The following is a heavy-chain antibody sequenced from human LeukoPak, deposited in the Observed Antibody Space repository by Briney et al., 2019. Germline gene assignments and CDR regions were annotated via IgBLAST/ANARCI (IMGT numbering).Heavy chain of an antibody. CDR1: GGSISSGSYY. J-gene: IGHJ5*02. CDR2: IYTSGST. D-gene: IGHD3-10*01. Sequence: SETLSLTCTVSGGSISSGSYYWSWIRQPAGKGLEWIGRIYTSGSTNYNPSLKSRVTISVDTSKSQFSLKLSPVTAADTAVYYCARHKTHGYYYGSGSYSMNWFDPWGQGTLVTVSS. CDR3: ARHKTHGYYYGSGSYSMNWFDP. V-gene: IGHV4-61*02.